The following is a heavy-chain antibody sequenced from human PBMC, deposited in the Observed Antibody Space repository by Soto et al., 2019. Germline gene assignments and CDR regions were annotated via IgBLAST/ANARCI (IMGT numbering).Heavy chain of an antibody. Sequence: QVQLVESGGGVVQPGRSLRLSCAASGFTFSSYAMHWVRQAPGKGLEWVAVISSDGSNKYYADSVKGRFTISRDNSKNTLCLQMKSLRAEDTAVYYCARDGPYSYGTFDYWGQGTLVTVSS. D-gene: IGHD5-18*01. J-gene: IGHJ4*02. CDR2: ISSDGSNK. CDR1: GFTFSSYA. V-gene: IGHV3-30-3*01. CDR3: ARDGPYSYGTFDY.